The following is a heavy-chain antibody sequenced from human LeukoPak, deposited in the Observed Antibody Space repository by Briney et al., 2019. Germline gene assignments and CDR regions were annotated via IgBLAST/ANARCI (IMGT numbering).Heavy chain of an antibody. V-gene: IGHV1-2*06. CDR1: GYTFTGYY. D-gene: IGHD2-15*01. Sequence: GASVKVSCKASGYTFTGYYIHWVRQAPGQGLERMGRFNPNSGGTNYAQKFQGRVTITADESTSTAYMELSSLRSEDTAVYYCARENCSGGSCQYYYYYYMDVWGKGTTVTVSS. J-gene: IGHJ6*03. CDR3: ARENCSGGSCQYYYYYYMDV. CDR2: FNPNSGGT.